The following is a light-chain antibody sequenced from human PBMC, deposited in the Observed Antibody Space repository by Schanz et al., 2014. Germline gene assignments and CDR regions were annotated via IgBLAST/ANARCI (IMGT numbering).Light chain of an antibody. J-gene: IGKJ1*01. V-gene: IGKV4-1*01. CDR2: WAS. CDR1: QSVLYSSNNKNY. CDR3: QQYYSTPMT. Sequence: DIVMTQSPDSLAVSLGERATINCKSSQSVLYSSNNKNYLAWYQQKPGQPPKVLIYWASTRESGVPDRFSGSGSGTDFTLNISSLQAEDVAVYYCQQYYSTPMTFGQGTKVEIK.